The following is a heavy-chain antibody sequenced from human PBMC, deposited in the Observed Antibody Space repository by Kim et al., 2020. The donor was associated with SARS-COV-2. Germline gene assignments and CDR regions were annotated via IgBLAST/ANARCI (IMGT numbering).Heavy chain of an antibody. CDR3: AKDIKSRSLFYYYDSSGYSPYYYYMDV. D-gene: IGHD3-22*01. CDR1: GFTFGDYA. CDR2: ISWNSGSI. V-gene: IGHV3-9*01. J-gene: IGHJ6*03. Sequence: GGSLRLSCAASGFTFGDYAMHWVRQAPGKGLEWVSGISWNSGSIGYADSVKGRFTISRDNAKNSLYLQMNSLRAEDTALYYCAKDIKSRSLFYYYDSSGYSPYYYYMDVWGKGTTVTVSS.